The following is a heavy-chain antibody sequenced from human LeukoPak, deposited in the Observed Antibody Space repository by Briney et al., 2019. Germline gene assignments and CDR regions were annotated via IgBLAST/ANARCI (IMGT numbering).Heavy chain of an antibody. V-gene: IGHV4-39*07. Sequence: SSETLSLTCPVSGDSISSRTNYWGWIRQPPGKGLEWIGCIYYNGNTYHNPSLRSRVTISLDTSKNQFSLKLTSVTAADTAVYYCGRVRKSDTAIDYWGQGTLVTVSS. D-gene: IGHD3-22*01. CDR3: GRVRKSDTAIDY. J-gene: IGHJ4*02. CDR2: IYYNGNT. CDR1: GDSISSRTNY.